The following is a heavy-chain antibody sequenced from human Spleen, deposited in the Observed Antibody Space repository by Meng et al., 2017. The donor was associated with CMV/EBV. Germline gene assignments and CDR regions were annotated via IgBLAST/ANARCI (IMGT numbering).Heavy chain of an antibody. CDR3: ARLSLSRFDY. D-gene: IGHD5/OR15-5a*01. V-gene: IGHV4-39*01. Sequence: LSCTVSGGSISSSSYYWGWIRQPPGKGLEWIGSIYYDGSTYYNPSLKSRVTISIDTSKNQFSLKLSSVTAADTGVFCCARLSLSRFDYWGQGTLVTVSS. J-gene: IGHJ4*02. CDR1: GGSISSSSYY. CDR2: IYYDGST.